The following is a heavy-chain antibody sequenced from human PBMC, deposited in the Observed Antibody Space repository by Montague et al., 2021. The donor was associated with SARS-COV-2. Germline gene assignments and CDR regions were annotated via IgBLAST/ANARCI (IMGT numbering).Heavy chain of an antibody. CDR2: VYYSGRS. D-gene: IGHD3-10*01. Sequence: SETLSLTCTVSGDSISTSYWAWIRQPPGKGLEWIGYVYYSGRSGYNSSLKSRVTISVDTSKNQVSLKLSSVTAADTAVYYCARDDIVLQGVTKGMDVWGQGTTVTVSS. J-gene: IGHJ6*02. CDR3: ARDDIVLQGVTKGMDV. V-gene: IGHV4-59*12. CDR1: GDSISTSY.